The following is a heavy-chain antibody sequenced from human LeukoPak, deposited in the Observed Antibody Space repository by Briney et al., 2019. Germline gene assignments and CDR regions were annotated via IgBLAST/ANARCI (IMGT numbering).Heavy chain of an antibody. J-gene: IGHJ4*02. D-gene: IGHD6-6*01. V-gene: IGHV3-9*01. Sequence: GGSLRLSCAASGFTFDDYAMHWVRQAPGKGLEWVSGISWNSGSIGYADSVKGRFTISRDNAKNSLYLQMNSLRAEDTALYYCAKGKSYIAARTFDYWGQGTVVTVSS. CDR2: ISWNSGSI. CDR3: AKGKSYIAARTFDY. CDR1: GFTFDDYA.